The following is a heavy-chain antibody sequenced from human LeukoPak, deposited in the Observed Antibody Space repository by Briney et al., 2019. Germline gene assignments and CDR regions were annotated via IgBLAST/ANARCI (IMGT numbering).Heavy chain of an antibody. D-gene: IGHD6-6*01. J-gene: IGHJ3*01. CDR2: IIDSVYT. V-gene: IGHV4-34*12. CDR1: VGSFSNYL. CDR3: ARHDFDSSSGAFDS. Sequence: PSETLSLTCAVHVGSFSNYLWSWFRQPPGKGLEYIGEIIDSVYTTYTPSLKSRVTISADTSKNKFSLNMISVTAANTAVYNCARHDFDSSSGAFDSWGQGTMVIVSS.